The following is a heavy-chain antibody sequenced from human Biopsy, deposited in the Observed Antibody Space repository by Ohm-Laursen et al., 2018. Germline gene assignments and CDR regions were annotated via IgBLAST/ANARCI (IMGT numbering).Heavy chain of an antibody. CDR1: GGSISSSTTYY. J-gene: IGHJ5*02. V-gene: IGHV4-39*01. CDR2: IYNTETT. CDR3: ARHPTGFWFDP. Sequence: GTLSLTCTVSGGSISSSTTYYWAWLRQPPGKGLEWIGSIYNTETTFYNPSLKSRVTISVDTSTNLFSLKGSSVTAADTALYFCARHPTGFWFDPWGHGTLVTVSS.